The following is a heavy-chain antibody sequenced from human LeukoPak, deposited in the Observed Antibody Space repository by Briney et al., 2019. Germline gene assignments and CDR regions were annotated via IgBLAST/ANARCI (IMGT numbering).Heavy chain of an antibody. D-gene: IGHD2-15*01. CDR1: GGSLSSYY. CDR3: ARRASMGSWYFFDY. V-gene: IGHV4-59*08. J-gene: IGHJ4*02. Sequence: SGTLSLTCSVSGGSLSSYYWSWIRQSPGKGLEWIGYIYYSGSTNYNPSLKSRVTISVDTSKNQFSLKLSSVTAADTAVYYCARRASMGSWYFFDYWGQGALVTVSS. CDR2: IYYSGST.